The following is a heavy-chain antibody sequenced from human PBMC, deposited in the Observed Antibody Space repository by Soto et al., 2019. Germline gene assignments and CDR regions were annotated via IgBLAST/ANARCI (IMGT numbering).Heavy chain of an antibody. J-gene: IGHJ4*02. CDR3: ASQNLDVPAFFDY. CDR2: ISYSGTT. D-gene: IGHD3-16*01. CDR1: GGSIRNNHYY. V-gene: IGHV4-39*01. Sequence: SETLSLTCTVSGGSIRNNHYYWGWVRQPPGKGLEWIASISYSGTTYYNPSLKSRVTKSVDTSRNQFSLKLTSVTAADTAVYYCASQNLDVPAFFDYWCQGALVT.